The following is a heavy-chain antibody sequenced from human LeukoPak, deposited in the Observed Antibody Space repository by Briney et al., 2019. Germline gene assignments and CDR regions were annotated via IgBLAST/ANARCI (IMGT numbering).Heavy chain of an antibody. CDR3: ARDSSGNPNYYYYGMDV. CDR1: GYTLTELS. Sequence: ASVKVSCKVSGYTLTELSMHWVRQAPGKGLEWMGGFDPEDGETIYAQKFQGRVTITADESTSTAYMELSSLRSEDTAVYYCARDSSGNPNYYYYGMDVWGQGTTVTVS. J-gene: IGHJ6*02. CDR2: FDPEDGET. V-gene: IGHV1-24*01.